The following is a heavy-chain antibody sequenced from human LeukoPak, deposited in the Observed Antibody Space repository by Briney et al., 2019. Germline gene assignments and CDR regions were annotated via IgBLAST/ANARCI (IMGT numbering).Heavy chain of an antibody. J-gene: IGHJ6*03. CDR2: IISSSSTI. CDR3: ARDFGDYSYYYYMDV. V-gene: IGHV3-48*01. CDR1: RFTFSSYS. D-gene: IGHD4-17*01. Sequence: GGSLRLSCAASRFTFSSYSMNWVRQAPGKGLGWVSYIISSSSTIYYADSVKGRFTIFRDNAKNSLYLQMNSLRAEDTAVYYCARDFGDYSYYYYMDVWGKGTTVTVSS.